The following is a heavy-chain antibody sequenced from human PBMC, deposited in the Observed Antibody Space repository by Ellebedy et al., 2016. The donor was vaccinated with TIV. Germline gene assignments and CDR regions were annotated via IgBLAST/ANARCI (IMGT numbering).Heavy chain of an antibody. CDR1: GFTFSSYG. CDR3: ARETVWFGELPN. CDR2: ISYDGSNK. D-gene: IGHD3-10*01. Sequence: GGSLRLSXAASGFTFSSYGMHWVRQAPGKGLEWVAVISYDGSNKYYADSVKGRFTISRDNAKNSLYLQMNSLRAEDTAVYYCARETVWFGELPNWGQGTLVTVSS. J-gene: IGHJ4*02. V-gene: IGHV3-30*03.